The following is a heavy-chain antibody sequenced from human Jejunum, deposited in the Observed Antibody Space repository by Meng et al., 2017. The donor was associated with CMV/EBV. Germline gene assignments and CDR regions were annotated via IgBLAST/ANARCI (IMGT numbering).Heavy chain of an antibody. D-gene: IGHD2-2*01. J-gene: IGHJ6*02. CDR1: EFSFNSFN. V-gene: IGHV3-21*01. Sequence: EFSFNSFNKNWVQQAPRRGLEWVSSISSSGSYIYYADSVKGRFTLSRDNAKDSLYLQMNSLRAEDTAVYYCAKQMPWNYYHGMDLWGQGTTVTVSS. CDR2: ISSSGSYI. CDR3: AKQMPWNYYHGMDL.